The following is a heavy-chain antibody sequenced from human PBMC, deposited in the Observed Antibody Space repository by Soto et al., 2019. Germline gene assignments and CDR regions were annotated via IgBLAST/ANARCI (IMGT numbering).Heavy chain of an antibody. D-gene: IGHD3-10*01. V-gene: IGHV5-51*01. CDR3: ARHLSRSGSQKYYYYGMDV. Sequence: GESLKISCKGSGYSFTSYWIGWVRQMPGKGLEWMGIIYPGDSDTRHSPSFQGQVTISADKSISTAYLQWSSLKASDTAMYYCARHLSRSGSQKYYYYGMDVWGQGTTVTVSS. CDR1: GYSFTSYW. CDR2: IYPGDSDT. J-gene: IGHJ6*02.